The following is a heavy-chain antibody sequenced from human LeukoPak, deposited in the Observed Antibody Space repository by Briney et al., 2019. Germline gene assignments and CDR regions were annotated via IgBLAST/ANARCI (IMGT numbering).Heavy chain of an antibody. Sequence: SETLSLTCAVSGASMDTHYWSWIRQPPGKGLEWIGYMLDTVTTKDNPSLKSRFTLSADTSKNQFSLRLTSVTAADTAVYYCATIKRGNIFGYFDFWGQGIPVTVSS. CDR2: MLDTVTT. V-gene: IGHV4-59*11. J-gene: IGHJ4*02. D-gene: IGHD5-18*01. CDR3: ATIKRGNIFGYFDF. CDR1: GASMDTHY.